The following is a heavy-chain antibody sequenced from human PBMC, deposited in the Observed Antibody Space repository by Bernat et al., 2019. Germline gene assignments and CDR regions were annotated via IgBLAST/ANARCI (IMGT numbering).Heavy chain of an antibody. D-gene: IGHD1-1*01. V-gene: IGHV3-30*02. J-gene: IGHJ4*02. CDR3: AKDAEPNYYFDY. CDR2: IRYDGSNK. Sequence: QVQLVESGGGVVQPGGSLRLSCAASGFTFSSYGMHWVRQAPGKGLEWVAFIRYDGSNKYYADSVKGRFTIFRDNSKNTLYLQMNSLRAEDTAVYYCAKDAEPNYYFDYWGQGTLVTVSS. CDR1: GFTFSSYG.